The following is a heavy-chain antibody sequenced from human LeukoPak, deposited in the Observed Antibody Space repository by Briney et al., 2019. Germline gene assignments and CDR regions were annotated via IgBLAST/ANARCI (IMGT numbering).Heavy chain of an antibody. V-gene: IGHV3-30-3*01. Sequence: GRSLRLSCAASGFTFSSYAMPWVRQAPGKGLEWVAVISYDGSNKYYADSAKGRFTISRDNSKNTPYLQMNSLRAEDTAVYYCARDVYYDSSALNYWGQGTLVTVSS. CDR1: GFTFSSYA. J-gene: IGHJ4*02. CDR3: ARDVYYDSSALNY. CDR2: ISYDGSNK. D-gene: IGHD3-22*01.